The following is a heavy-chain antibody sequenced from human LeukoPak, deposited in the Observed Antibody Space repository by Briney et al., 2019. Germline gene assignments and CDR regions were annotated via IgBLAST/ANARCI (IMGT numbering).Heavy chain of an antibody. CDR1: GFTFSSYA. V-gene: IGHV3-23*01. J-gene: IGHJ4*02. CDR3: ARDAIEDY. Sequence: PGGSLRLSCEASGFTFSSYAMSWVRQAPGKGLEWVSGISGSGVTTYYADPVKGRFTISRDNAKNSLYLQMNSLRAEDTAVYYCARDAIEDYWGQGTLVTVSS. CDR2: ISGSGVTT.